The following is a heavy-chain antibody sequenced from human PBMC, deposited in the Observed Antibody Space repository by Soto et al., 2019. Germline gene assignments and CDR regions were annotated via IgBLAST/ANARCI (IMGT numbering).Heavy chain of an antibody. CDR2: VHHSGNS. V-gene: IGHV4-4*01. J-gene: IGHJ4*02. CDR3: AGGERQQQRDY. Sequence: QVQLQESGPGLVKPSGTLSLTCAVSGDSISSDKWWSWVRQPPGKGLEWIGEVHHSGNSNYNPSLKSRVIISVDKSKNQFSHKLSSVTDADTAVYCWAGGERQQQRDYWGQGTLVTVSS. D-gene: IGHD6-13*01. CDR1: GDSISSDKW.